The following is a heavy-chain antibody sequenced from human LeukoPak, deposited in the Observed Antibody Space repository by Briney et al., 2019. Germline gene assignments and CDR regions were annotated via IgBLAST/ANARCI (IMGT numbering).Heavy chain of an antibody. CDR2: ISGSGGST. D-gene: IGHD4-17*01. CDR3: AKVSTVTTRSPPDY. Sequence: PGGSLRLSCAASGFTFSSYAMSWVRQAPGKGLEWVSAISGSGGSTYYADSVKGRFTISRDNSKNTLYLQMNSLRAEDTAVYYCAKVSTVTTRSPPDYWGQGTLVTVSS. V-gene: IGHV3-23*01. CDR1: GFTFSSYA. J-gene: IGHJ4*02.